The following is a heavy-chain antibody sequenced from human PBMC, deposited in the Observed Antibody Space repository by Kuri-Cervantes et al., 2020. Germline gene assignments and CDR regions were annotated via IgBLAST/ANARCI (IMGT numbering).Heavy chain of an antibody. V-gene: IGHV1-8*01. Sequence: ASVKVSCKASGYTFTNYDINWVRQATGQGLEWMGWMNPNSGNTDYAQNFQGRVTMTTDTSTSTAYMELRSLRSDDTAVYYCARDGVPGPMDVWGKGTTVTVSS. CDR3: ARDGVPGPMDV. CDR1: GYTFTNYD. D-gene: IGHD3-16*01. J-gene: IGHJ6*03. CDR2: MNPNSGNT.